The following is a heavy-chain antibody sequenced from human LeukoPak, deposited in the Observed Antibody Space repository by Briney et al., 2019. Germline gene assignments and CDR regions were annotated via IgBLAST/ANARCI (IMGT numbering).Heavy chain of an antibody. V-gene: IGHV4-30-2*01. Sequence: SETLSLTCAVSGGSISSGGYSWSWIRQPPGKGLEWIGYIYHSGSTYYNPSLKSRVTISVDRSKNQFSLKLSSVTAADTAVYYCARGAPSGSYYSDWFDPWGQGTLVIVSS. CDR1: GGSISSGGYS. J-gene: IGHJ5*02. D-gene: IGHD3-10*01. CDR2: IYHSGST. CDR3: ARGAPSGSYYSDWFDP.